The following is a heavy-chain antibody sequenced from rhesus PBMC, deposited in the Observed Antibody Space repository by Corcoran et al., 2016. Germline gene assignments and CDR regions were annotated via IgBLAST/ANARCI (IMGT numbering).Heavy chain of an antibody. D-gene: IGHD1-44*02. Sequence: QVQLQESGPGLVKPSETLSLTCAVSGASISNNYWSWIRQPPWKGLEWIGYLHGDSGSTSYNPSLKSRVTISKDTSKNQFSLHLTSVTAADTAVYYCARDSWVVGDAWDFDSWGQGVLVTVSS. CDR1: GASISNNY. J-gene: IGHJ4*01. V-gene: IGHV4-147*01. CDR3: ARDSWVVGDAWDFDS. CDR2: LHGDSGST.